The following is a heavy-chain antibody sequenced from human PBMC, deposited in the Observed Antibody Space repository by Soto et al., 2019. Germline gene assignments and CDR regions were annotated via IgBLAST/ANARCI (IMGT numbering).Heavy chain of an antibody. CDR3: AKVGRSYGYVPTDY. Sequence: GGYLRLACAASGFTFSSYAMSWVRQAPGKGLEWVSAISGSGGSTYYADSVKGRFTISRDNSKNTLYLQMISLRAEDTAVYYCAKVGRSYGYVPTDYCGQGPLVTVST. J-gene: IGHJ4*02. V-gene: IGHV3-23*01. CDR2: ISGSGGST. D-gene: IGHD5-18*01. CDR1: GFTFSSYA.